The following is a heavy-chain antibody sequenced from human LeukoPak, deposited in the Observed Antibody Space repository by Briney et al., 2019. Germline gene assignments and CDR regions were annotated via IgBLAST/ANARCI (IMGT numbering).Heavy chain of an antibody. Sequence: PGGSLRLSCAASGFTFSSYGMHWVRQAPGKGLEWVAFIRYDGSNKYYADSEKGRFTISRDNSKNTLYLQMNSLRAEDTAVYYCAKDIVVVGDGGDYWGQGTLVTVSS. D-gene: IGHD2-2*01. J-gene: IGHJ4*02. CDR2: IRYDGSNK. V-gene: IGHV3-30*02. CDR1: GFTFSSYG. CDR3: AKDIVVVGDGGDY.